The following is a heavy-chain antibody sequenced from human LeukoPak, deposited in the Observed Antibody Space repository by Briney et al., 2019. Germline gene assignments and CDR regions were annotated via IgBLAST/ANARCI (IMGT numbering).Heavy chain of an antibody. CDR2: IIPILGIA. J-gene: IGHJ4*02. Sequence: GASVKVSCKASGGTFSSYAISWVRQAPGQGLEWMGRIIPILGIANYAQKFQGRVTITADKSTSTAYMELSSLRSEDTAVYYCARSSCSSTSCLLFDTFEYWGQGTLVTVSS. D-gene: IGHD2-2*01. CDR1: GGTFSSYA. V-gene: IGHV1-69*04. CDR3: ARSSCSSTSCLLFDTFEY.